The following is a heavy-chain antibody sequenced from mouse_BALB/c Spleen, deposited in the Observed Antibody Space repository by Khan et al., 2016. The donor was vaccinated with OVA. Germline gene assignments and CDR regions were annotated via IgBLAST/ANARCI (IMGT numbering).Heavy chain of an antibody. V-gene: IGHV1-4*01. CDR2: INHSNNYT. CDR3: VREGAYYRSDGWFAY. D-gene: IGHD2-14*01. J-gene: IGHJ3*01. Sequence: QVQLQQPGAELARPGASVKMSCKASGYTFTSYTIHWIRQRPGQALEWIGHINHSNNYTNYNQNFKDKATLIVDKSSTTAYMQLSSLTSEDSAVYYCVREGAYYRSDGWFAYWGQGTLVTVSA. CDR1: GYTFTSYT.